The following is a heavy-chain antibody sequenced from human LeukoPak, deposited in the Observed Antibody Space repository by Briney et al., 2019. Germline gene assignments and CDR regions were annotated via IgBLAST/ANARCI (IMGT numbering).Heavy chain of an antibody. CDR1: GYSFTSYW. D-gene: IGHD5-24*01. Sequence: GESLKISCQGSGYSFTSYWIGWVRQMPGKGLECMGIIYPGDSNTRYSPSFKGQVTISVDKSNITAYLQWSSLKASDTAMYYCARRPVDGYSKDAFDIWGQGTMVTVSS. CDR3: ARRPVDGYSKDAFDI. CDR2: IYPGDSNT. J-gene: IGHJ3*02. V-gene: IGHV5-51*01.